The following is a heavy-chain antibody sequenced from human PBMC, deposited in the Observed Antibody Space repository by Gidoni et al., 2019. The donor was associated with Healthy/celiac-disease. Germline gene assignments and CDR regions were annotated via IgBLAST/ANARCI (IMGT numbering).Heavy chain of an antibody. J-gene: IGHJ4*02. CDR1: GFTFSSYS. Sequence: EVQLVESGGVLVKPGGSLRLSCAAYGFTFSSYSMNWVRQAPGKGLEWVSAIIRSSSYIYYADSVKGRFTISRDNAKNSLYLQMNSLRAEDTAVYYCARDQEGYCSSTSCYMRDYWGQGTLVTVSS. V-gene: IGHV3-21*01. D-gene: IGHD2-2*02. CDR2: IIRSSSYI. CDR3: ARDQEGYCSSTSCYMRDY.